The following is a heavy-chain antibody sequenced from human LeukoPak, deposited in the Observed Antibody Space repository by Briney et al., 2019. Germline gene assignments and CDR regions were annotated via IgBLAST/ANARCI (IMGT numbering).Heavy chain of an antibody. CDR2: IHPAESDI. D-gene: IGHD4-23*01. J-gene: IGHJ4*02. V-gene: IGHV5-51*01. Sequence: NRGESLKISCKGSGFDFNTYWVAWVRQMPGKGLEWMGIIHPAESDIQYSPSFQGQVTISADRSINTAYLHWGSLKASDTAMYYCASRPFETTVVPWDFYWGQGTQVTVSS. CDR3: ASRPFETTVVPWDFY. CDR1: GFDFNTYW.